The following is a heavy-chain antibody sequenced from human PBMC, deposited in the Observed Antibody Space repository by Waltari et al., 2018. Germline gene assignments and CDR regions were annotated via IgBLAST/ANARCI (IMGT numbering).Heavy chain of an antibody. CDR1: GGSISSYY. V-gene: IGHV4-59*01. CDR3: AYFLGAKGAGHFDY. D-gene: IGHD1-26*01. J-gene: IGHJ4*02. Sequence: QVQLQESGPGPVKPSETLSLTCTVSGGSISSYYWSWIRQPPGKGLEWIGYIYYSGSTNYNPSLKSRVTISVDTSKNQFSLKLSSVTAADTAVYYCAYFLGAKGAGHFDYWGQGTLVTVSS. CDR2: IYYSGST.